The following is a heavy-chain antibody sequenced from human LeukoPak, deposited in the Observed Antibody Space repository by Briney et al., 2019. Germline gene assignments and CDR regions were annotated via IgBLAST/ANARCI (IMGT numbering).Heavy chain of an antibody. V-gene: IGHV4-59*01. CDR1: NGSISNYY. D-gene: IGHD2-15*01. CDR2: IYYSGGT. Sequence: SETLSLTCTISNGSISNYYWSWIRQPPGKGLESIGYIYYSGGTNYNPSFKSRVTISIDTSRNQLSLSLNSVTAADTAVYYCARGRFELPFWGQGTLVTVSS. J-gene: IGHJ4*02. CDR3: ARGRFELPF.